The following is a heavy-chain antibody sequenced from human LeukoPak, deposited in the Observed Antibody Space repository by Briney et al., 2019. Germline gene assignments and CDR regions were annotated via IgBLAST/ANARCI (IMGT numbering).Heavy chain of an antibody. Sequence: GASVKVSCKASGYTFTGYYMHWVRQPPGQGREWMGWINPNSGGTNYAQKFQGRVTMTRDTSISTAYMELSRLRSDDTAVYYCASPATTVTTGAAFDIWGQGTMVTVSS. CDR2: INPNSGGT. CDR1: GYTFTGYY. CDR3: ASPATTVTTGAAFDI. V-gene: IGHV1-2*02. J-gene: IGHJ3*02. D-gene: IGHD4-17*01.